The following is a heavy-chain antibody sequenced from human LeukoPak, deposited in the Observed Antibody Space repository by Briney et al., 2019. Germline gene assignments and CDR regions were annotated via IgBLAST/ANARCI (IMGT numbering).Heavy chain of an antibody. J-gene: IGHJ4*02. CDR1: GYTFTSYG. Sequence: SVKVSCKASGYTFTSYGISWVRQAPGQGLEWMGWISAYNGNTNYAQKLQGRVTMTTDTSTSTAYMELRSLRSDDTAVYYCARDPSYDFWSGYPSYFDYWGQETLVTVSS. V-gene: IGHV1-18*01. CDR3: ARDPSYDFWSGYPSYFDY. CDR2: ISAYNGNT. D-gene: IGHD3-3*01.